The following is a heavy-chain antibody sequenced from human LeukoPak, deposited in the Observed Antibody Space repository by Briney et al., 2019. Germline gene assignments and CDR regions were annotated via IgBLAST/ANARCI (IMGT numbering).Heavy chain of an antibody. CDR2: IYYSGST. CDR3: ARASFGHYYDSSGYYYFDY. Sequence: SETLSLTCTVSGDSMNSQFWSWIRQPPGKGLEWIGYIYYSGSTNYNPSLKSRVTISVDTSKNQFSLKLSSVTAADTAVYYCARASFGHYYDSSGYYYFDYWGQGTLVTVSS. V-gene: IGHV4-59*11. CDR1: GDSMNSQF. J-gene: IGHJ4*02. D-gene: IGHD3-22*01.